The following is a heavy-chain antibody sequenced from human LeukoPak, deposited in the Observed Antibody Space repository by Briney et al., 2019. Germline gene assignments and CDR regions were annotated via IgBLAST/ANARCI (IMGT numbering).Heavy chain of an antibody. Sequence: SETLSLTCSVSGGSISSSGYFWAWIRQPPGKGLEWIGSSYYGGSTYYNVPLESRVTISVDTSKNQFSLMLSSVTAADTAVYYCATDRYLRWFDPWGQGTLVTVSS. CDR3: ATDRYLRWFDP. CDR2: SYYGGST. D-gene: IGHD1-1*01. J-gene: IGHJ5*02. CDR1: GGSISSSGYF. V-gene: IGHV4-39*01.